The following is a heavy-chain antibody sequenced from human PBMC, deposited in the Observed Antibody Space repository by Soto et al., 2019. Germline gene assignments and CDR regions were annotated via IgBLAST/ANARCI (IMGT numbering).Heavy chain of an antibody. D-gene: IGHD3-16*02. V-gene: IGHV3-23*01. CDR1: GFSFSSYA. Sequence: GGSLRLSCAASGFSFSSYAMSWVRQAQGKGLEWVSDISASGLSTYYPDSVKGRVTISRDNSKNTLYLQMNNLRAEDTAVYYCADGGELSFNFEYWGLGTLVTVSS. J-gene: IGHJ4*02. CDR3: ADGGELSFNFEY. CDR2: ISASGLST.